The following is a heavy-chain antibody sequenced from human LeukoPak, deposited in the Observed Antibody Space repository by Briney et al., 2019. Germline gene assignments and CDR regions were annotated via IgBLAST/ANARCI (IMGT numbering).Heavy chain of an antibody. Sequence: GASVNVSCKASGYTFTGYYMHWVRHAPGQGLEWMGRINPNSGGTNYAQKFQGRVTMTRDTSISTAYMELSRLRSDDTAVYYCARARGLIAAAGPSWFDPWGQGTLVTVSS. V-gene: IGHV1-2*06. CDR3: ARARGLIAAAGPSWFDP. CDR1: GYTFTGYY. J-gene: IGHJ5*02. D-gene: IGHD6-13*01. CDR2: INPNSGGT.